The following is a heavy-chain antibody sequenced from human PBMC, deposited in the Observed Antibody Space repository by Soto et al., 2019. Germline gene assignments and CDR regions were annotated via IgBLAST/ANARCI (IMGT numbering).Heavy chain of an antibody. CDR1: GFTFSSYA. J-gene: IGHJ6*01. V-gene: IGHV3-30-3*01. CDR3: ARDHVVVAATFRASYYGMDV. CDR2: ISYDGSNK. Sequence: ESGGGVVQPGRSLRLSCAASGFTFSSYAMHWVRQAPGKGLEWVAVISYDGSNKYYADSVKGRFTISRDNSKNTLYLQMNSLRAEDTAVYYCARDHVVVAATFRASYYGMDVW. D-gene: IGHD2-15*01.